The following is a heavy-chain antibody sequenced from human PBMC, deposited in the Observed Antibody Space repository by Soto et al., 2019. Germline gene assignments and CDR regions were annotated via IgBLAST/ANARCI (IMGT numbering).Heavy chain of an antibody. V-gene: IGHV1-18*01. Sequence: QVQLVQSGAEVKKPGASVKVSCKASGYTFTGFVLSGGRKPLGQGLEWMGWISAYNGNTNYAQKLQGRVTMTTDTSTSTAYMELRSLRSDDTAVYYCARDVGWVGSNAFDIWGQGTMVTVSS. CDR1: GYTFTGFV. CDR2: ISAYNGNT. CDR3: ARDVGWVGSNAFDI. J-gene: IGHJ3*02. D-gene: IGHD1-26*01.